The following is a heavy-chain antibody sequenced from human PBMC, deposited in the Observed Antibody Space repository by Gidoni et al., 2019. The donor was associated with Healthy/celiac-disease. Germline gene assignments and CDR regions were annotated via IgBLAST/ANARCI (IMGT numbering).Heavy chain of an antibody. J-gene: IGHJ4*02. CDR3: ARHYDVRTFDY. D-gene: IGHD3-16*01. Sequence: QLQLQESGPGLVQPSETLSLTCTVSGGSISSSSYHWGWIRQHPGQGLEWIGSIYYSGSTYYNPSLKSRVTISVDTSKNQFSLKLSSVTAADTAVYYCARHYDVRTFDYWGQGTLVTVSS. CDR1: GGSISSSSYH. CDR2: IYYSGST. V-gene: IGHV4-39*01.